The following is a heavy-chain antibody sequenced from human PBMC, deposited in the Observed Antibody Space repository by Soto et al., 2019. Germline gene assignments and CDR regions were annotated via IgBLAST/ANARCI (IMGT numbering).Heavy chain of an antibody. CDR1: GYTFTSYG. CDR3: VRRHVSATGIDWFDP. Sequence: GASAKVSCNASGYTFTSYGIHWVRQAPGQRLEWMGWVNAANGDTKYSPKFQGRVTITRDTSASTAYMELSSLRSEDTAVYYCVRRHVSATGIDWFDPWGQGTLVTVSS. J-gene: IGHJ5*02. D-gene: IGHD6-13*01. CDR2: VNAANGDT. V-gene: IGHV1-3*01.